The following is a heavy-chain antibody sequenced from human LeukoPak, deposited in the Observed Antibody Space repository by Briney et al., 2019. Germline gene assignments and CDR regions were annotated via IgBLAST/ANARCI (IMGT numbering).Heavy chain of an antibody. J-gene: IGHJ6*03. CDR2: IYAGDSDT. D-gene: IGHD3-16*01. Sequence: GESLKISCKGSGYIFPNYWLGWVRQMPGKGLEWMGFIYAGDSDTTYSPSFQGQVTISADKSINTVYLQWSNLKASDTATYYCARRGGGRDYYYMDVWGKGTTVTVFS. CDR3: ARRGGGRDYYYMDV. CDR1: GYIFPNYW. V-gene: IGHV5-51*01.